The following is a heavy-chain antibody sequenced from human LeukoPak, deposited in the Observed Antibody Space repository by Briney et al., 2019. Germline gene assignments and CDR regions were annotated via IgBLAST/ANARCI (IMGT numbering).Heavy chain of an antibody. CDR2: IRSKANNYAT. D-gene: IGHD1-1*01. Sequence: GGSLRLSCAASGFTFSGSAMHWVRQGPGKGLEWVGRIRSKANNYATAYAASVTGRFIISRDDSTNTAYLQMNSVKTEDTAVYYCASEKLAYWGQGTLVTVSS. V-gene: IGHV3-73*01. CDR3: ASEKLAY. J-gene: IGHJ4*02. CDR1: GFTFSGSA.